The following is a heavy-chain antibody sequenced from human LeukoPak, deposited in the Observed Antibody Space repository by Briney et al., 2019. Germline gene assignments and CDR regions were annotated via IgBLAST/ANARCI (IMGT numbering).Heavy chain of an antibody. V-gene: IGHV4-59*01. D-gene: IGHD4-17*01. CDR3: ARGGDYGDLRYFDY. Sequence: SETLTLTCTVSGGSINNYYWSWIRQPPGKGLEWIGYIYYRGSTNYNPSLKSRVTFSVDTSKNQFSLKLNSVTAADTAVYYCARGGDYGDLRYFDYWGREPWSPSPQ. CDR2: IYYRGST. CDR1: GGSINNYY. J-gene: IGHJ4*02.